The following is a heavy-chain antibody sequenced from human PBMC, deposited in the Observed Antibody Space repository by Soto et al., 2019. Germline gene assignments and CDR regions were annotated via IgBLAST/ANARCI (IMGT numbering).Heavy chain of an antibody. CDR3: ARDDAFGNENGFDI. CDR2: IVSDGSAK. V-gene: IGHV3-33*01. CDR1: GFPFSTYG. Sequence: GGSLRLSCAVSGFPFSTYGFHWVRQPPGKGLEWVAVIVSDGSAKYHADSVEGRFTISRDNSKDTLYLQMNSLRAEDTAVYYCARDDAFGNENGFDIWGQGTMVTVSS. D-gene: IGHD1-1*01. J-gene: IGHJ3*02.